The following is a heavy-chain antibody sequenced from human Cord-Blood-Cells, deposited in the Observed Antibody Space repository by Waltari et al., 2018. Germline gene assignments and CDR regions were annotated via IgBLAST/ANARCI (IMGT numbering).Heavy chain of an antibody. J-gene: IGHJ2*01. CDR3: ALKGGQGDPHYWYFDL. V-gene: IGHV1-69*01. CDR1: GGTFSSYA. CDR2: IIQNFGTA. Sequence: QVQLVQFGAEVKKPGSSVKVSCKASGGTFSSYAISWVGRAPGQGLEWMGGIIQNFGTANNTQKFQGGVTITADESTSRAYMELSSRRSEDTAVYYCALKGGQGDPHYWYFDLWGRGPLVTVSS. D-gene: IGHD3-16*01.